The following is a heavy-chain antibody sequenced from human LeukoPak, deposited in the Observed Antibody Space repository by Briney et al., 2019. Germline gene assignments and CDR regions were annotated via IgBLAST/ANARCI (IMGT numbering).Heavy chain of an antibody. CDR2: IYTSGST. V-gene: IGHV4-4*07. D-gene: IGHD5-18*01. CDR3: ARGPGYTYGWFDY. CDR1: SGSTSSYY. Sequence: PSETPSLTCTVSSGSTSSYYWSWIRQSAGKGLEWIGRIYTSGSTNYNPSLKSRVTMSVDTSKNQFSLKLSSVTAADTAVYFCARGPGYTYGWFDYWGQGTLVTVSS. J-gene: IGHJ4*02.